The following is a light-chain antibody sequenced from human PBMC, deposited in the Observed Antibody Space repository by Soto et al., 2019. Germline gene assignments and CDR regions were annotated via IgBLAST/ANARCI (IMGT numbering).Light chain of an antibody. V-gene: IGKV3-20*01. J-gene: IGKJ1*01. CDR1: QSVSSSY. CDR3: QQYGSSPLT. CDR2: GAS. Sequence: EIVLTQSPGTLSLSPGEGATLSCRASQSVSSSYLAWYQQKPGQAPRLLIYGASSRATGIQDRFSGSGSGTDFTLTISRLEPEDFAVYYCQQYGSSPLTFGQGTKVEIK.